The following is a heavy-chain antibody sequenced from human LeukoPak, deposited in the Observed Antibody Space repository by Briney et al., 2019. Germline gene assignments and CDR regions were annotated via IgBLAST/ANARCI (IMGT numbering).Heavy chain of an antibody. J-gene: IGHJ6*03. CDR2: IYTSGST. D-gene: IGHD5-12*01. CDR1: GGSISSYY. CDR3: ARAIPEYLYSGYDAQGPQYYYYMDV. Sequence: PSETLSLTCTVSGGSISSYYWSWIRQPAGKGLEWIGRIYTSGSTNYNPSLKSRVTISVDTSKNQFSLKLSSVTAADTAVYYCARAIPEYLYSGYDAQGPQYYYYMDVWGKGTTVTVSS. V-gene: IGHV4-4*07.